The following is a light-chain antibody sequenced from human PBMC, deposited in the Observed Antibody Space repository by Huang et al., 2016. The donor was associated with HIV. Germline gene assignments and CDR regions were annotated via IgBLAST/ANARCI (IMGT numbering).Light chain of an antibody. J-gene: IGKJ2*01. Sequence: IVMTQSPLSLPATPGASAFLSCNSSQSLLRSNGYNYLDWYLQKPGQSPQLLIYLGSNRASGVPDRFSGIGAGTDFTLRISRVETEDVGVYYCMQGLQTPYTFGQGTNLEIK. CDR3: MQGLQTPYT. V-gene: IGKV2-28*01. CDR2: LGS. CDR1: QSLLRSNGYNY.